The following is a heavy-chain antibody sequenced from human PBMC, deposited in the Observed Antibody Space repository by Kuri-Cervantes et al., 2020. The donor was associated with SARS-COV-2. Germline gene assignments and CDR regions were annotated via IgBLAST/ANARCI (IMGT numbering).Heavy chain of an antibody. CDR1: GFTFPNYG. CDR3: AKGFPNWGPLYYFDY. D-gene: IGHD7-27*01. CDR2: ISGSGTSR. Sequence: GSLRLSCVASGFTFPNYGMSWVRQAPGKGLEWVSAISGSGTSRYYADSVKGRFSFSRDNSKNTLFLQMNNLRAEDTAVYYCAKGFPNWGPLYYFDYWGQGTLVTVSS. J-gene: IGHJ4*02. V-gene: IGHV3-23*01.